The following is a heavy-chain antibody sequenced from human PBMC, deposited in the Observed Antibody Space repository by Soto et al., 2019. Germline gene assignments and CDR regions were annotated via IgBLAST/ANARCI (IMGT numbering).Heavy chain of an antibody. CDR3: VHTGYSYDPFGY. CDR1: GFSLTSYGVG. J-gene: IGHJ4*02. D-gene: IGHD5-18*01. CDR2: IFWNDDE. V-gene: IGHV2-5*01. Sequence: QITLKESGPALVKPTQTLTVTCTFSGFSLTSYGVGVGWIRQPPGKALEWLALIFWNDDERYSPSLKSRLTITKDTSKNQVVLTMTNMDPVDTATYCCVHTGYSYDPFGYWGRGTLVTVSS.